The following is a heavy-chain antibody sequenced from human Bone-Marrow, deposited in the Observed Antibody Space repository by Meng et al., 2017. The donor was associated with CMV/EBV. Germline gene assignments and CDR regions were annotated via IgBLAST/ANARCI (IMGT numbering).Heavy chain of an antibody. J-gene: IGHJ6*02. V-gene: IGHV4-61*01. CDR2: IYYSGST. CDR1: GGSVSSGSYY. Sequence: GSLRLSCTVSGGSVSSGSYYWSWIRQPPGKGLEWIGYIYYSGSTNYNPSLKSRVTISVDTSKNQFSLKLSSVTAADTAVYYCARQVVVVPAASETNYYYYYGMGVWGQGLTVNVSS. D-gene: IGHD2-2*01. CDR3: ARQVVVVPAASETNYYYYYGMGV.